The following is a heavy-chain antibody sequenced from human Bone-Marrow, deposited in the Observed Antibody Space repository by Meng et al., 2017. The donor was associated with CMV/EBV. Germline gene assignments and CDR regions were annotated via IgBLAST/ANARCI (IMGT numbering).Heavy chain of an antibody. CDR1: DYTFTSYG. V-gene: IGHV1-69*05. J-gene: IGHJ6*02. D-gene: IGHD3-16*01. Sequence: SVKVSCKASDYTFTSYGISWVRQAPGQGLEWMGGIIPIFGTANYAQKFQGRVTITTDESTSTAYMELSSLRSEDTAVYYCARESLGGSYYYYGMDVWGQGTTVTVSS. CDR2: IIPIFGTA. CDR3: ARESLGGSYYYYGMDV.